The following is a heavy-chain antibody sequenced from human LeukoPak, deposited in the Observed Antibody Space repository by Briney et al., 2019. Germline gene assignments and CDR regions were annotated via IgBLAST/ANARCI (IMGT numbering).Heavy chain of an antibody. D-gene: IGHD1-26*01. Sequence: SETLSLTCTVSGGSIGNYYWSWMRQPPGKGLEWIGYIFYGGGTKYNPSLKSRVIISVDTSKNQFSLKLSSVTAADTAVYYCARGLSGSYYDYWGQGTLVTVSS. V-gene: IGHV4-59*01. CDR2: IFYGGGT. J-gene: IGHJ4*02. CDR1: GGSIGNYY. CDR3: ARGLSGSYYDY.